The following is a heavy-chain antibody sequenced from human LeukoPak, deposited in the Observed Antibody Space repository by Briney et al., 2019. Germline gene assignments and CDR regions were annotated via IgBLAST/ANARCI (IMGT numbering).Heavy chain of an antibody. D-gene: IGHD1-26*01. CDR3: ARDDEGALDY. CDR1: GDSISSSTYY. J-gene: IGHJ4*02. CDR2: IYYSGST. V-gene: IGHV4-61*03. Sequence: PSETLSLTCSVSGDSISSSTYYWSWIRQPPGKGLEWIGYIYYSGSTNYNPSLKSRVTISLDTSKNHFSLKVSSVTAADTAVYYCARDDEGALDYWGQGTLVTVSS.